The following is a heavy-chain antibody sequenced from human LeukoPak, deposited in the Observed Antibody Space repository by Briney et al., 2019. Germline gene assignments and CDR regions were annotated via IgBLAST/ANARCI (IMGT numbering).Heavy chain of an antibody. CDR1: GGSISSYY. CDR2: IYYSGTT. CDR3: ARSHGSGSYYNLNDY. V-gene: IGHV4-59*01. D-gene: IGHD3-10*01. J-gene: IGHJ4*02. Sequence: SETLSLTCTVSGGSISSYYWSWIRQPPGKGLEWIGYIYYSGTTNYNPSLRSRVTISVDTSKNQFSLKLSSVTAADTAVYYCARSHGSGSYYNLNDYWGQGTLVTVSS.